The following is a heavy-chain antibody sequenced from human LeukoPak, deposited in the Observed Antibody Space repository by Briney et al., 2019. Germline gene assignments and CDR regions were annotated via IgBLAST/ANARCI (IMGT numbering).Heavy chain of an antibody. D-gene: IGHD6-6*01. Sequence: GGSLRLSCAASGFTVSSNYMSWVRQAPGKGLEWVSVIYSGGSTYYADSVKGRFTISRDNSKNTLYLQMNSLRAEGTAVYYCATSHIAARRGFDYWGQGTLVTVPS. CDR1: GFTVSSNY. J-gene: IGHJ4*02. V-gene: IGHV3-53*01. CDR2: IYSGGST. CDR3: ATSHIAARRGFDY.